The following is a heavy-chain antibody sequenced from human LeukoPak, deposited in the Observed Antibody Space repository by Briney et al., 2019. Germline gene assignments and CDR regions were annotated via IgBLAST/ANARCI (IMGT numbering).Heavy chain of an antibody. V-gene: IGHV4-39*07. CDR2: IYNSGST. CDR3: AREGNPEVD. J-gene: IGHJ4*02. Sequence: SETLSLTCTVSGGSISNSNYYWDWIRQPPGKGLEWIGSIYNSGSTHYNPSLKSRVTISVDTSKDQFSLKLSSVTAADTAVYYCAREGNPEVDWGQGTLVTVSS. CDR1: GGSISNSNYY. D-gene: IGHD4-23*01.